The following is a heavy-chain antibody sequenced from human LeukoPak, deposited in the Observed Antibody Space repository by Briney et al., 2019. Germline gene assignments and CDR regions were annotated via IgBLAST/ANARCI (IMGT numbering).Heavy chain of an antibody. CDR1: GFTFSSYE. J-gene: IGHJ4*02. D-gene: IGHD6-19*01. CDR3: ARDVMYSSGWYGGFDY. CDR2: ISSSGSTI. V-gene: IGHV3-48*03. Sequence: GGSLRLSCAASGFTFSSYEMNWVRRAPGKGLEWVSYISSSGSTIYYADSVKGRFTISRDNAKNSLYLQMNSLRAEDTAVYYCARDVMYSSGWYGGFDYWGQGTLVTVSS.